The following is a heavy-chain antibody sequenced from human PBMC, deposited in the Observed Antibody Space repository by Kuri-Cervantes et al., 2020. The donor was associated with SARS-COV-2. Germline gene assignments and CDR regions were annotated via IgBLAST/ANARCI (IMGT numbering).Heavy chain of an antibody. D-gene: IGHD3-3*01. Sequence: GESLKISCAASGFTFSSYAMSWVRQAPGKGLEWVSAISGSGGSTYYADSVKGRFTISRDNSKNTLYLQMNSLRAEDTAVYYCAKAYYDFWSGYHRGGYYFDYWGQGTLVTVSS. J-gene: IGHJ4*02. CDR3: AKAYYDFWSGYHRGGYYFDY. V-gene: IGHV3-23*01. CDR2: ISGSGGST. CDR1: GFTFSSYA.